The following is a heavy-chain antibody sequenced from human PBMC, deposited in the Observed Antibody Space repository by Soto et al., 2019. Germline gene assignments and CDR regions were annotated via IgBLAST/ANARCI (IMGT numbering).Heavy chain of an antibody. V-gene: IGHV4-59*01. J-gene: IGHJ6*02. Sequence: ASETLSITCTVSGSSISSFYWGWIRQPPGKGLEWIGYIYYSGSTNYNPSIKSRVTISVATCKNQFSRKLSSVTAADTTGYYCARIPSVATDYYYGMDVWVQGTTATV. D-gene: IGHD2-21*02. CDR2: IYYSGST. CDR3: ARIPSVATDYYYGMDV. CDR1: GSSISSFY.